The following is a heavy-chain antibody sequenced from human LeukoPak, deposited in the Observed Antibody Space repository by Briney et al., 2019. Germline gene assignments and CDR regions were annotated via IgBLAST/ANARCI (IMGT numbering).Heavy chain of an antibody. CDR2: ISSSSSII. Sequence: PGGSLRLSCAASGFTFSSYSMNWVRQAPGKGLEWVSYISSSSSIIYYADSVKGRFTISRDNVKNSLYLQMNSLRAEDTAVYYCARDPGGYFDCWGQGTLVTVSS. D-gene: IGHD3-10*01. V-gene: IGHV3-48*01. J-gene: IGHJ4*02. CDR3: ARDPGGYFDC. CDR1: GFTFSSYS.